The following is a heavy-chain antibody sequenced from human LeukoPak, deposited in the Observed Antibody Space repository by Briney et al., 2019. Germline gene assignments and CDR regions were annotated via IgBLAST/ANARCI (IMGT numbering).Heavy chain of an antibody. D-gene: IGHD2/OR15-2a*01. CDR2: ISYDGSNK. CDR3: AKDLYFRQLGTFDY. Sequence: GRSLRLSCAASGFTFSSYAMHWVRQAPGKGLEWVAVISYDGSNKYYADSVKGRFTISRDNSKNTLYLQMNSLRAEDTAVYYCAKDLYFRQLGTFDYWGQGTLVTVSS. CDR1: GFTFSSYA. J-gene: IGHJ4*02. V-gene: IGHV3-30-3*01.